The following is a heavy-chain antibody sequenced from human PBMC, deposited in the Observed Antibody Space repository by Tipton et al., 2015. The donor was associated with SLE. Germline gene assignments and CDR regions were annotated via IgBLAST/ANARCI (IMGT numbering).Heavy chain of an antibody. J-gene: IGHJ6*02. V-gene: IGHV4-59*08. Sequence: TLSLTCSISGGSISSYYWTWIRQPPGKGLEWIGNIYNSGSTNYNPSLESRVIISVDTSKNQFSLRLSSVTAADTAMYYCARHVGVAYYYAMDVWGQGTTVVISS. CDR1: GGSISSYY. CDR2: IYNSGST. CDR3: ARHVGVAYYYAMDV. D-gene: IGHD2-15*01.